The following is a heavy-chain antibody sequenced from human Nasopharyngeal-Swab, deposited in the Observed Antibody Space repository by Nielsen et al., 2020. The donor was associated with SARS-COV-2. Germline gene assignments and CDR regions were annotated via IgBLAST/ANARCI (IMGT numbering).Heavy chain of an antibody. V-gene: IGHV4-39*07. Sequence: RQAPGKGLEWIGSIYYSGSTYYNPSLKSRVTISVDTSKNQFSLKLSSVTAADTAVYYCARGRGIFQYYYYGMDVWGQGTTVTVSS. J-gene: IGHJ6*02. CDR2: IYYSGST. D-gene: IGHD3-10*01. CDR3: ARGRGIFQYYYYGMDV.